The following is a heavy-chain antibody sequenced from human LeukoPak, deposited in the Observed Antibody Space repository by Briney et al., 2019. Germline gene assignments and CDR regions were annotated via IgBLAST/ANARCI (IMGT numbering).Heavy chain of an antibody. V-gene: IGHV3-23*01. CDR3: AKDRSRALRGVINLFDY. CDR1: GFTFSSYA. D-gene: IGHD3-10*01. J-gene: IGHJ4*02. Sequence: PGGSLRLSCAASGFTFSSYAMSWVRQAPGKGLEWVSAISGSGGSTYYADSVKGRFTISRDNSKNTLYLQMNSLRPDDTAVYYCAKDRSRALRGVINLFDYWGQGTLVTVSS. CDR2: ISGSGGST.